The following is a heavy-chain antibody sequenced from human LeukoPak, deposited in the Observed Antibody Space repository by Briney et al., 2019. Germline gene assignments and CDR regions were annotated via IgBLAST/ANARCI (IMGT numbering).Heavy chain of an antibody. J-gene: IGHJ5*02. CDR1: GFTFSSYS. V-gene: IGHV3-48*01. CDR2: ISSSSSTI. Sequence: PGGSLRLSCAASGFTFSSYSMNWVRQAPGKGLEWVSYISSSSSTIYYADSVKGRFTISRDNSKNTLYLQMNSLRAEDTAVYYCAKEMTYYYDSIAWGQGTLVTVSS. CDR3: AKEMTYYYDSIA. D-gene: IGHD3-22*01.